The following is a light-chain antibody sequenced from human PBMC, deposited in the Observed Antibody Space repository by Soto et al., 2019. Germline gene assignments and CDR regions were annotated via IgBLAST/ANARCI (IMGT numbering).Light chain of an antibody. J-gene: IGKJ4*01. CDR3: QQTYSTFVS. Sequence: DIQMTQSPSSLSSSEGDRVTITCRSSQTISTFLNWFQQTPGKAPNLLIYDASSLQSGVPSRFSGSGSGTDFTLTISSLQPEDFGTYYCQQTYSTFVSFGGGT. V-gene: IGKV1-39*01. CDR2: DAS. CDR1: QTISTF.